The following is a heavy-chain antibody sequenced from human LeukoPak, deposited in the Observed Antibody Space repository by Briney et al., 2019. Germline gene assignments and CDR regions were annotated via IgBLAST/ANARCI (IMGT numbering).Heavy chain of an antibody. CDR2: IYYGGST. V-gene: IGHV4-59*01. CDR1: GGSISSYY. J-gene: IGHJ4*02. D-gene: IGHD4-17*01. CDR3: ARGENGEPFDY. Sequence: TSETLSLTCTVSGGSISSYYWSWIRQPPGKGLEWIGYIYYGGSTNYNPSLKSRVTISVDTSKNQFSLKLSSVTAADTAVYYCARGENGEPFDYWGQGTLVTVSS.